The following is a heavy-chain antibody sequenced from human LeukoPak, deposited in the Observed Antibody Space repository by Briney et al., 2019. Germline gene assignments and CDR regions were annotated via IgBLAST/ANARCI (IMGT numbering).Heavy chain of an antibody. V-gene: IGHV3-21*01. D-gene: IGHD3-10*01. CDR2: ISSSSSYI. J-gene: IGHJ4*02. CDR1: GFTFSSYS. CDR3: ARVEALYNSGSVWAY. Sequence: PGGSLRLSCAASGFTFSSYSMNWVRQAPGKGLEWVSSISSSSSYIYSADSVKGRFTISRDNARNSLYLQVNSLRAEDTAVYYCARVEALYNSGSVWAYWGQGALVTVSS.